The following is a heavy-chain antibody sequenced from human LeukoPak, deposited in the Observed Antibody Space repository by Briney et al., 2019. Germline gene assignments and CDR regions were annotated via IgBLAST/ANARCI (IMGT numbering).Heavy chain of an antibody. D-gene: IGHD1-14*01. Sequence: GGSLRLSCAASGFTFSSYEMNWVRQAPGKGLEWVSYISSSGSTIYYADSVKGRFTISRDNAKNSLYLQMNSLRAEDMAVYYCARETGLNNWFDPWGQGTLVTVSS. V-gene: IGHV3-48*03. CDR3: ARETGLNNWFDP. J-gene: IGHJ5*02. CDR1: GFTFSSYE. CDR2: ISSSGSTI.